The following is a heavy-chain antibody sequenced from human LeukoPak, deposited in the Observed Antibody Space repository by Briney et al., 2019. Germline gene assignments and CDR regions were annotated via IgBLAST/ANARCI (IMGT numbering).Heavy chain of an antibody. V-gene: IGHV3-23*01. CDR1: AFTFSNYG. Sequence: GGSLRLSCAAAAFTFSNYGMSWVRQAPGKGLEWVSAISGSGGSTHYADSVKGRFTISRDTSKHTLYLQMNSLRAEDTAVYYCAKDVFIGSGSYYDSFSSFDYWGQGTLVTVSS. CDR2: ISGSGGST. D-gene: IGHD3-10*01. J-gene: IGHJ4*02. CDR3: AKDVFIGSGSYYDSFSSFDY.